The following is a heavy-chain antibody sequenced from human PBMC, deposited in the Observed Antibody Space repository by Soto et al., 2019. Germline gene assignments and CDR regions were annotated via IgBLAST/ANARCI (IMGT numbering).Heavy chain of an antibody. D-gene: IGHD5-12*01. V-gene: IGHV1-8*01. J-gene: IGHJ5*02. CDR2: MNPNSGNT. CDR3: ARKSGYDSYNWFDP. CDR1: GYTFASYD. Sequence: GASVKVSCKASGYTFASYDINWVRQATGQGLEWMGWMNPNSGNTGYAQKFQGRVTMTRNTSISTAYMELSSLRSEDTAVYYCARKSGYDSYNWFDPWGQGTLVTAPQ.